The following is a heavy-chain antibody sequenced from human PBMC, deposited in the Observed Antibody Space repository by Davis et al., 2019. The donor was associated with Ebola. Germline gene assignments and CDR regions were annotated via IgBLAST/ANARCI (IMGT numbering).Heavy chain of an antibody. CDR2: IYYSGST. Sequence: MPSETLSLTCTVSGGSISSYYWSWIRQPPETGLEWIGYIYYSGSTNYNPSLKSRVTISVDTSKNQFSLKLSSVTAADTAVYYCARDGLWFGELFRSPMNDYWGQGTLVTVSS. CDR3: ARDGLWFGELFRSPMNDY. CDR1: GGSISSYY. V-gene: IGHV4-59*01. D-gene: IGHD3-10*01. J-gene: IGHJ4*02.